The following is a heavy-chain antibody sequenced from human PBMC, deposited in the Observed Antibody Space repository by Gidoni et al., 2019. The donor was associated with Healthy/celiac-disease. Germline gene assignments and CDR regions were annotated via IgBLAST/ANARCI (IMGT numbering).Heavy chain of an antibody. Sequence: EVQLLESGGGLVQPGGSLRLSCAASGFPFSSYAMSWVRQAPGKGLEWVSASSGSGGSTYYADSVKGRFTISRDKSKNTLYLQMNSLRAEDTAVYYCVKTVAGLDYFDYWGQGTLVTVSS. CDR1: GFPFSSYA. CDR3: VKTVAGLDYFDY. D-gene: IGHD6-19*01. V-gene: IGHV3-23*01. J-gene: IGHJ4*02. CDR2: SSGSGGST.